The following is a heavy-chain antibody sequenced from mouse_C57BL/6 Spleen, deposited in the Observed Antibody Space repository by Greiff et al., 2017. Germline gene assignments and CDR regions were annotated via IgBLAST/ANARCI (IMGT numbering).Heavy chain of an antibody. CDR2: IDPENGDT. J-gene: IGHJ3*01. V-gene: IGHV14-4*01. CDR1: GFNIKDDY. Sequence: EVQLQPSGAELVRPGASVKLSCTASGFNIKDDYMHWVKQRPEQGLEWIGWIDPENGDTEYASKFQGKATITADTSSNTAYLQLSSLTSEDTAVYYCTTGMAVAPFAYWGQGTLVTVSA. CDR3: TTGMAVAPFAY. D-gene: IGHD1-1*02.